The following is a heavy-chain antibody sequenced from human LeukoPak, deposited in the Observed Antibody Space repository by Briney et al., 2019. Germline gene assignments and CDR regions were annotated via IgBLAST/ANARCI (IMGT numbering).Heavy chain of an antibody. D-gene: IGHD2-8*01. V-gene: IGHV1-69*06. CDR3: ARAGIPGYCTNVTCSNWLDP. Sequence: SVKVSCKASGDTFTTYAIIWVRQAPGQGREWMGGIIPMFGTPNYAQRLQGTVTITADKSTKTAYMELRSLRYEDTAVYFCARAGIPGYCTNVTCSNWLDPWGQGTLVTVSS. J-gene: IGHJ5*02. CDR1: GDTFTTYA. CDR2: IIPMFGTP.